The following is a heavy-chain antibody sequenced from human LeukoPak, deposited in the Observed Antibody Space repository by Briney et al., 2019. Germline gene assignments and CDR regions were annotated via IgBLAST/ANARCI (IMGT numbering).Heavy chain of an antibody. CDR2: IYYSGST. D-gene: IGHD6-13*01. V-gene: IGHV4-39*07. Sequence: PSETLSLTCTVSGGSISSSSYYWGWIRQPPGKGLEWIGTIYYSGSTYYNPSLKSRVTISVDTSKNQFSLKLSSVTAADTAVYYCARGGRIAAAGTGYFDYWGQGTLVTVSS. CDR3: ARGGRIAAAGTGYFDY. J-gene: IGHJ4*02. CDR1: GGSISSSSYY.